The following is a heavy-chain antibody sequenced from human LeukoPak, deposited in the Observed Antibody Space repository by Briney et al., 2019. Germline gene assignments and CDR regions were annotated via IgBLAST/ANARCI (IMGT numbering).Heavy chain of an antibody. CDR3: ARGDPHADL. J-gene: IGHJ5*02. CDR1: GFDLSTYE. CDR2: ITISGNTK. Sequence: GGSLRLSCAASGFDLSTYEMNWVRQAPGKGLEWIADITISGNTKNYADSVKGRFTISRDNARTSLHLQMNSLRVEDTGVYYCARGDPHADLWGQGSLATVSS. V-gene: IGHV3-48*03.